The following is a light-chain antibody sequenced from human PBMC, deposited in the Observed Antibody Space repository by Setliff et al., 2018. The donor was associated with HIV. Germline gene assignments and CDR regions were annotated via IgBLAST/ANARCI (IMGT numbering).Light chain of an antibody. Sequence: SVLTQPPSASGTPGQRITISCSGSSSNIGINSVNWYQQVPGTAPKLLIYSNDQWPSGVPDRFSGSKSGTSASLAISGLQSEDGADYYCAAWDDSLNGYVCGSGTKV. CDR1: SSNIGINS. CDR3: AAWDDSLNGYV. V-gene: IGLV1-44*01. J-gene: IGLJ1*01. CDR2: SND.